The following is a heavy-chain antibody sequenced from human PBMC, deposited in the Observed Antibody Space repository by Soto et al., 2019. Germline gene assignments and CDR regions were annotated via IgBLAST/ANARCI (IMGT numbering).Heavy chain of an antibody. V-gene: IGHV3-30*18. D-gene: IGHD3-22*01. CDR1: GFTFSGYG. CDR3: AKEHRYYYDSSGYYPYFGY. J-gene: IGHJ4*02. Sequence: GGSLRHSCAASGFTFSGYGMHGVGQAPGKGLGWVAVISYDGSNKYYADSVKGRFTISRDNSKNTLYLQMNSLRAEDTAVYYCAKEHRYYYDSSGYYPYFGYWGQGTLVTVSS. CDR2: ISYDGSNK.